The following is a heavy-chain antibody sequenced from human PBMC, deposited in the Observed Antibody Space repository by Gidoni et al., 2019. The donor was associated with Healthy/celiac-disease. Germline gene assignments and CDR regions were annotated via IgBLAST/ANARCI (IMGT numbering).Heavy chain of an antibody. Sequence: QVQLQESGPGLVKPSQTLSLTCTVSGGSIRSGGYSWSWIRQHPGKGLEWIGYIYYSGSTYYNPSLKSRVTISVDTSKNQFSLKLSSVTAADTAVYYCARGLGIVGATGWYFDLWGRGTLVTVSS. CDR1: GGSIRSGGYS. D-gene: IGHD1-26*01. J-gene: IGHJ2*01. CDR3: ARGLGIVGATGWYFDL. V-gene: IGHV4-31*03. CDR2: IYYSGST.